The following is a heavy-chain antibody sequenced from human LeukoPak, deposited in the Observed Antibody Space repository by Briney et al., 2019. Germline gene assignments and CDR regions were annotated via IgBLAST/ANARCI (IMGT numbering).Heavy chain of an antibody. J-gene: IGHJ4*02. Sequence: GGSLRLSCAASGFTFSSYSMNWVRQAPGKGLEWVSSISSSSSYIYYADSVKGRFTISRDNAKNSLYLQMNSLRAEDTAVYYCAGDLSSWFRLSFDYWGQGTLVTVSS. CDR3: AGDLSSWFRLSFDY. V-gene: IGHV3-21*01. CDR2: ISSSSSYI. D-gene: IGHD6-13*01. CDR1: GFTFSSYS.